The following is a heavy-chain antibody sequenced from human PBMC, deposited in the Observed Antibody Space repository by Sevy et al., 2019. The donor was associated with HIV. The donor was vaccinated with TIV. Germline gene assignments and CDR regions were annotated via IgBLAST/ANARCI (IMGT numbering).Heavy chain of an antibody. V-gene: IGHV4-59*08. CDR3: AGENAWGRGYS. D-gene: IGHD1-26*01. J-gene: IGHJ4*02. CDR2: IYYNGHI. CDR1: GGSITSLY. Sequence: PETLSLTCTVSGGSITSLYWNWTRQPPGKGLEWIANIYYNGHINYNPSLKSRVTLSLDTSKNQFSLRLSSVTAADTAMYYCAGENAWGRGYSWGQGTLVTVSS.